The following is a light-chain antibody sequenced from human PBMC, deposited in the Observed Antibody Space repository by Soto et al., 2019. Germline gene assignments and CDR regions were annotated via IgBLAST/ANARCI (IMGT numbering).Light chain of an antibody. Sequence: QSVLTQPPSVSAAPGQKVTISCSGSSSNIGNNYVSWYQQLPGAAPKLLIYENNKRPSGIPERFSGSKSGKSATLGITGLQTGDEADYYCGTWDSSLSAYVFGTGTKVTVL. CDR3: GTWDSSLSAYV. CDR1: SSNIGNNY. V-gene: IGLV1-51*02. CDR2: ENN. J-gene: IGLJ1*01.